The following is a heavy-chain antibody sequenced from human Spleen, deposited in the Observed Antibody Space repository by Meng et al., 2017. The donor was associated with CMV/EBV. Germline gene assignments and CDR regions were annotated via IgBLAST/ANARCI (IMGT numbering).Heavy chain of an antibody. D-gene: IGHD2-8*01. V-gene: IGHV3-30*02. J-gene: IGHJ4*02. Sequence: GESLKISCAASGFTFSSYDMHWVRQAPGKGLEWVACIRYDGSNKYYAESVKGRFTISRDNSKNTMSVQVNSLRAEDTAVYYCARGMGRGFDYWGQGTLVTVSS. CDR3: ARGMGRGFDY. CDR2: IRYDGSNK. CDR1: GFTFSSYD.